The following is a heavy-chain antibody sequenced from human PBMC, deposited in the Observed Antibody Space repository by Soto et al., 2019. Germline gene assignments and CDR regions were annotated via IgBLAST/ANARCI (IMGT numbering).Heavy chain of an antibody. Sequence: SETLSLTCSVSGGSITSGGYYWSWIRQHPGKGLEWLGYIYDSGSTFYNPSLKSRITLSVDTSKNQFSLKLSSVTVADTAVYFCARKQAGYFYGIDYWGQGTLVTVSS. CDR1: GGSITSGGYY. CDR2: IYDSGST. J-gene: IGHJ4*02. CDR3: ARKQAGYFYGIDY. V-gene: IGHV4-31*03. D-gene: IGHD3-10*01.